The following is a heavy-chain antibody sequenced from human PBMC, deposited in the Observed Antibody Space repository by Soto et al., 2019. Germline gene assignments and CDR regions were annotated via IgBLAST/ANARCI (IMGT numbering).Heavy chain of an antibody. D-gene: IGHD4-4*01. CDR3: ARAVTTRTGPYLAV. CDR2: IIPILGIA. CDR1: GGTFSSYT. Sequence: QVQLVQSGAEVKKPGSSVKVSCKASGGTFSSYTISWVRQAPGQGLEWMGRIIPILGIANYAQKFQGRVTITADTSTSTAYMELSSLRSAATAVYYCARAVTTRTGPYLAVWGKGTTVTVSS. J-gene: IGHJ6*04. V-gene: IGHV1-69*02.